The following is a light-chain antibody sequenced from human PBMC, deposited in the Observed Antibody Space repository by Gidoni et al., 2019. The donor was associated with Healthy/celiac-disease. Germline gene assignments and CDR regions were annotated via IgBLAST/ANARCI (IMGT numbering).Light chain of an antibody. CDR1: SSNIGSNY. J-gene: IGLJ2*01. Sequence: QSVLTQPPSASGPPGQRVTISCSGSSSNIGSNYVYWYQQLPGTAPKLLIYRNNQRPSGAPDRFSGSKSGTSASLAISGRRSEDEADYYCAAWDDSLRGAVFGGGTKLTVL. CDR3: AAWDDSLRGAV. CDR2: RNN. V-gene: IGLV1-47*01.